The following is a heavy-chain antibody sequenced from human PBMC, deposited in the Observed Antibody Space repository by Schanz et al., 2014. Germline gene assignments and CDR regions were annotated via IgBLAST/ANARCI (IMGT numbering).Heavy chain of an antibody. CDR2: INPANGNT. D-gene: IGHD6-13*01. V-gene: IGHV1-3*01. J-gene: IGHJ5*02. CDR1: GYIFGSHG. Sequence: QLMQSGSEVRKPGASVKVSCKASGYIFGSHGMTWVRQAPGQSLEWLGWINPANGNTHYSPRLNGRVSISSDTAASTVYLHFSSLKSDDTAVYYCARDLIAAAESWFDPWGQGTPITVSS. CDR3: ARDLIAAAESWFDP.